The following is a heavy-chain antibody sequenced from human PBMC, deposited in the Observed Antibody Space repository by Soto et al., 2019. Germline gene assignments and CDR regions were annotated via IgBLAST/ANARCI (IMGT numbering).Heavy chain of an antibody. CDR3: ARVGYDILTGYQVLDY. Sequence: SETLSLTCAVYGGSFSGYYWSWIRQPPGKGLEWIGEINHSGSTNYNPSLKSRVTISVDTSKNQFSLKLSSVTAADTAVYYCARVGYDILTGYQVLDYWGQGTLVTVSS. CDR2: INHSGST. D-gene: IGHD3-9*01. CDR1: GGSFSGYY. V-gene: IGHV4-34*01. J-gene: IGHJ4*02.